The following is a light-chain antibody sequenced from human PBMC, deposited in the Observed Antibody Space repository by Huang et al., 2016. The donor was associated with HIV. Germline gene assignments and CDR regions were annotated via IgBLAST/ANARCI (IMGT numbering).Light chain of an antibody. CDR2: WAF. V-gene: IGKV4-1*01. CDR1: QTLLYNSNNKNY. Sequence: DIVMTQSPDSLAVSLGERATINCKSSQTLLYNSNNKNYLAWYQRKPGQPPNLLSYWAFSRKSGVPDRFSGSGSETDFTLTISSLQAEDVAVYYCQQHYSSPPTFGQGTKLEIK. CDR3: QQHYSSPPT. J-gene: IGKJ2*01.